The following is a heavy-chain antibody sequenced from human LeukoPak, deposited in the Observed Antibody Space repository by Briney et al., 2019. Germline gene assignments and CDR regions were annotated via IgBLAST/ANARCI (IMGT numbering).Heavy chain of an antibody. CDR2: ISPTGSIT. CDR3: ARGPNSNWSGLDF. V-gene: IGHV3-74*01. D-gene: IGHD6-6*01. Sequence: GGSLRLSCTASGFSFSGHWMHWARRLPGKGLVWVSRISPTGSITSYADSVKGRFTVSRDNAKNTLYLQVNNLRAEDTAVYYCARGPNSNWSGLDFWGQGTLLTVSS. CDR1: GFSFSGHW. J-gene: IGHJ4*02.